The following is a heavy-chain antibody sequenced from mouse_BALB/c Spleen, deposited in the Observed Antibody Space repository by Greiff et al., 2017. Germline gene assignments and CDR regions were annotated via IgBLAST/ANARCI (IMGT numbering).Heavy chain of an antibody. Sequence: VKLVESGPGLVAPSQSLSITCTVSGFSLTSYGVHWVRQPPGKGLEWLGVIWAGGSTNYNSALMSRLSISKDNSKSQVFLKMNSLQTDDTAMYYCARGRYGYDGNYFDYWGQGTTLTVSS. CDR2: IWAGGST. J-gene: IGHJ2*01. CDR3: ARGRYGYDGNYFDY. V-gene: IGHV2-9*02. CDR1: GFSLTSYG. D-gene: IGHD2-2*01.